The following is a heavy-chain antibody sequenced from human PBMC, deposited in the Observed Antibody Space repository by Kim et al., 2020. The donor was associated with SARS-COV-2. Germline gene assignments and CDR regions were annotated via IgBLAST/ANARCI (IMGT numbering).Heavy chain of an antibody. D-gene: IGHD2-21*02. V-gene: IGHV3-23*01. J-gene: IGHJ4*02. CDR1: GFTFSGYT. CDR3: AKYVSNTLDCKLVHF. CDR2: ITGSGDGT. Sequence: GGSLRLSCAASGFTFSGYTMTWVRQAPGKGLEWVSSITGSGDGTKYADSVKGRFTISRDNSKNTLYLQMDSLRAEDTAVYSCAKYVSNTLDCKLVHFWGQGALVTVSS.